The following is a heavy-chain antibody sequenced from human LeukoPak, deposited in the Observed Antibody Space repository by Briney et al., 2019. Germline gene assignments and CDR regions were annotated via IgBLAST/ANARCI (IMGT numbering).Heavy chain of an antibody. CDR2: ISSSGSTI. J-gene: IGHJ4*02. Sequence: PGGSLRLSCAASGFTFSSYEMNWVRQAPGKGLEWVSYISSSGSTIYYADSVKGRFTISRDNAKNSLYLQMNSLRAEDTAVYYCATDHYGDTFDYWGQGTLVTVSS. CDR1: GFTFSSYE. CDR3: ATDHYGDTFDY. D-gene: IGHD4-17*01. V-gene: IGHV3-48*03.